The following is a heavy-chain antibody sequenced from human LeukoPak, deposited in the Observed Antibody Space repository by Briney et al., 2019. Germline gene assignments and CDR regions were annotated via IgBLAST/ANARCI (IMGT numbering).Heavy chain of an antibody. CDR1: GVPLCVGL. J-gene: IGHJ3*02. Sequence: GRSETHLCIPSGVPLCVGLEYCVRQAPGKGLEWVAVIWYDGSNKYYVDSVQGRFTISRDNSKNTLYLQMRSLRAGDKAVYYWWRGDYCDCSAYIFPDAFYIWGQGTMVTVSS. CDR3: WRGDYCDCSAYIFPDAFYI. V-gene: IGHV3-33*07. D-gene: IGHD3-22*01. CDR2: IWYDGSNK.